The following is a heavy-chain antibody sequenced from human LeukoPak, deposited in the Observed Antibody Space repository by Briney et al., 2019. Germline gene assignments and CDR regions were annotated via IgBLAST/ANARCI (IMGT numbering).Heavy chain of an antibody. D-gene: IGHD6-19*01. CDR3: ARQVAVAAWEY. V-gene: IGHV5-51*01. CDR2: IYPGDSET. J-gene: IGHJ4*02. CDR1: GYSFISYW. Sequence: GESLKISCKGSGYSFISYWIGWVRQIPGKGLEWMGIIYPGDSETRYSPSFQGQVTISADKSISTAYLQWSSLKASDTAMYYCARQVAVAAWEYWGQGTLVTVSS.